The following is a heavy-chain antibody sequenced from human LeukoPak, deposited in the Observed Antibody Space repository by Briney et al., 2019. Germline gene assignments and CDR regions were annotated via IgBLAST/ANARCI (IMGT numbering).Heavy chain of an antibody. CDR3: ARGFTHDYGDYFDY. J-gene: IGHJ4*02. CDR1: GCTVSSNY. CDR2: IYSDSGGST. D-gene: IGHD4-17*01. V-gene: IGHV3-66*01. Sequence: PGGSLRLSCAASGCTVSSNYMSWVRQAPGKGLEWVSVIYSDSGGSTYYADSVKGRFTMSRDNSKNTLYLHMNSLRAEDTAVYYCARGFTHDYGDYFDYWGQGTLVTVSS.